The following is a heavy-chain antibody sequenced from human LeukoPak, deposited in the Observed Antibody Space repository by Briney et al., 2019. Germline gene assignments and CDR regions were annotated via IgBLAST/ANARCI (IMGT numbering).Heavy chain of an antibody. CDR2: INQDGSEK. D-gene: IGHD5-12*01. J-gene: IGHJ4*02. V-gene: IGHV3-7*03. Sequence: GGSLRLSCAASGFTLITYWMTWVRQAPGKGLEWVANINQDGSEKYYVGSVKGRFTISRDNARNSLYLQMNSLRAEDTAVYYCASSVWWLRSPFFDYWGQGTLVTVSS. CDR3: ASSVWWLRSPFFDY. CDR1: GFTLITYW.